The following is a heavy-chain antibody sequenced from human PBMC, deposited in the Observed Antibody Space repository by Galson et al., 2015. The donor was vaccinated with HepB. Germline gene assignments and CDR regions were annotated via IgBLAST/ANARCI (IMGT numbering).Heavy chain of an antibody. D-gene: IGHD2-2*01. CDR1: GGTFSTYT. V-gene: IGHV1-69*13. J-gene: IGHJ4*02. CDR3: ARGGCSSTSCYLGLDY. CDR2: ITPMFGTA. Sequence: SVKVSCKASGGTFSTYTISWVRQAPGQGLEWMGGITPMFGTAKYAQKFQGRVTITADESTRTAYMELSRLRSDDTAVYYCARGGCSSTSCYLGLDYWGQGTLVTVSS.